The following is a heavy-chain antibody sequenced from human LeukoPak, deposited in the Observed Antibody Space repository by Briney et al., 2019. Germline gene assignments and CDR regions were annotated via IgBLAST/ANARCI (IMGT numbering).Heavy chain of an antibody. Sequence: GGSLRLSCTASGFAFAEHGMSWVRQVPGKGLEWVSGINWSGGSTGYADPLRGRFTISRDNAKNSLYLQMDSLRAEDTALYYCARASITSLFYCDYWGEGTLVRLL. CDR3: ARASITSLFYCDY. J-gene: IGHJ4*02. CDR1: GFAFAEHG. CDR2: INWSGGST. D-gene: IGHD2-2*01. V-gene: IGHV3-20*04.